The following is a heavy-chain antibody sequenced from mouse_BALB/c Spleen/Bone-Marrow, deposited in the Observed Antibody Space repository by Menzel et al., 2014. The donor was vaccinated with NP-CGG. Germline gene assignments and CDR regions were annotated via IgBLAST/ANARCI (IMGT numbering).Heavy chain of an antibody. CDR1: GYTFTSYV. D-gene: IGHD2-14*01. CDR2: INPYNDGT. J-gene: IGHJ4*01. Sequence: VQPKQSGPELVKPGTSVKMSCKASGYTFTSYVMHWVKQKPGQGLEWIGYINPYNDGTKYNEKFKGKATLTSDKSSSTAYMELSSLTSEDSAVYHCARRGYDEGYYAMDYWGQGTSVTVSS. V-gene: IGHV1-14*01. CDR3: ARRGYDEGYYAMDY.